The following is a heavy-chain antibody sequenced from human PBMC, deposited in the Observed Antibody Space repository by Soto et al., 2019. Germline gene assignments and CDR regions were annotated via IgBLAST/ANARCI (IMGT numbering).Heavy chain of an antibody. CDR1: GYSFTSYW. V-gene: IGHV5-10-1*01. Sequence: GESLKISCKGSGYSFTSYWISWVRQMPGKGLEWMGRTDPSDSYTNYSPSFQGHVTISADKSISTAYLQWSSLKASDTAMYYCARLGPPSGYYSVGANWFDPWGQGTLVTVSS. CDR2: TDPSDSYT. J-gene: IGHJ5*02. D-gene: IGHD3-22*01. CDR3: ARLGPPSGYYSVGANWFDP.